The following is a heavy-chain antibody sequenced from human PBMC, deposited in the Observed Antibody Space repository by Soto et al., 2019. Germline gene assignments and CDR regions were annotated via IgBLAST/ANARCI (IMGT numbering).Heavy chain of an antibody. CDR3: ATGGGAAPGT. D-gene: IGHD6-13*01. CDR1: GGSISSYC. J-gene: IGHJ4*02. V-gene: IGHV4-4*07. Sequence: SETLSRTCTVSGGSISSYCWSWIRQPAWKGPEWIGRIYTSGSTNYNPSLKSRVTMSVETSRNQFSLKLSSVTAADSAVYYCATGGGAAPGTWGKVTLVTV. CDR2: IYTSGST.